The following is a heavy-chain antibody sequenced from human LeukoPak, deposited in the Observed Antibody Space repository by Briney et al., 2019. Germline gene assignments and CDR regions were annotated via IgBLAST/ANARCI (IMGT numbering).Heavy chain of an antibody. J-gene: IGHJ4*02. D-gene: IGHD6-19*01. CDR1: GFTFSSYA. V-gene: IGHV3-23*01. CDR3: AKLGSGWYLYYFDY. CDR2: ISSSGGST. Sequence: PGGSLRLSCAASGFTFSSYAMSWVRQAPGKGLEWVSAISSSGGSTYYADSVKGRFTISRDNSKNTLYLQMNSLRAEDTAVYYCAKLGSGWYLYYFDYWGQGTLVTVSS.